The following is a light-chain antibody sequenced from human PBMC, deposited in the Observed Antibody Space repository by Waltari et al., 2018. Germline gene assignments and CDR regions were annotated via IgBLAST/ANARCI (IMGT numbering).Light chain of an antibody. CDR3: QQYGISPRT. CDR1: QTVFNNF. CDR2: EVS. J-gene: IGKJ1*01. V-gene: IGKV3-20*01. Sequence: EIVLTQSPGTLSLSPGERATLSCRASQTVFNNFLAWYQQLPGQAPRFVMFEVSSRATGIPHRFSGSGSGTDFTLTITRLEPEDFAVYYCQQYGISPRTFGQGTKVELK.